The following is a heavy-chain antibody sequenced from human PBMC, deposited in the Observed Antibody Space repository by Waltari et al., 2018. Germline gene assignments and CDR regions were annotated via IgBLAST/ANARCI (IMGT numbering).Heavy chain of an antibody. J-gene: IGHJ4*02. CDR2: IYYSGST. V-gene: IGHV4-39*07. Sequence: QLQLQESGPGLVKPSETLSLTCTVSGGSIRSRSYYWGWIRQPPGKGLEWIGSIYYSGSTYYNPSLKSRVTISVDTSKNQFSLKLSSVTAADTAVYYCARQKEQPGIDYWGQGTLVTVSS. D-gene: IGHD3-10*01. CDR3: ARQKEQPGIDY. CDR1: GGSIRSRSYY.